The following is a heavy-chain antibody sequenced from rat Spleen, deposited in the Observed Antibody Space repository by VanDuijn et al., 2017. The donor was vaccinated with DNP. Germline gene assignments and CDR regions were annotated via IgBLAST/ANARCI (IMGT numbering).Heavy chain of an antibody. CDR2: ISAGGVTT. Sequence: EVQLVESGGDSVQPGGSLKLSCAASGFTFSNYHMAWVRQAPTKGLEWVAYISAGGVTTYYRDSVKDRFTISRQNANNTLYLQMDSLRAEDTATYYCTTGLGTWFTYWGQGTLVTVSS. J-gene: IGHJ3*01. D-gene: IGHD4-6*01. V-gene: IGHV5-27*01. CDR3: TTGLGTWFTY. CDR1: GFTFSNYH.